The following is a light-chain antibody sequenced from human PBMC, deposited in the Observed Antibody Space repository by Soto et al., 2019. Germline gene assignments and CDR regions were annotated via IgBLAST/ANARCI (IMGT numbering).Light chain of an antibody. CDR2: GAF. CDR3: VQDFNYPLT. Sequence: IQMTQSPSSLSASLGDTVTIRCRASRGVRSDVAWYQQRPGSVPKVLIYGAFNLYTGVPSRFSGSGYGSDFSLTISSLQPEDSATYYCVQDFNYPLTFGGGTKVDIK. V-gene: IGKV1-6*01. J-gene: IGKJ4*01. CDR1: RGVRSD.